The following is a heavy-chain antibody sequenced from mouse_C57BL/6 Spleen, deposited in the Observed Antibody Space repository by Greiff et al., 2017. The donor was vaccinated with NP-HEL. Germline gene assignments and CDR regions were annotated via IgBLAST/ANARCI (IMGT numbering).Heavy chain of an antibody. CDR2: IYPGDGDT. D-gene: IGHD2-1*01. V-gene: IGHV1-82*01. Sequence: QVQLQQSGPELVKPGASVKISCKASGYAFSSSWMNWVKQRPGKGLEWIGRIYPGDGDTNYNGKFKGKATLTADKSSSTAYMQLSSLTSEDSAVYFCARRGYGNLRRYAMDYWGQGTSVTVSS. CDR1: GYAFSSSW. J-gene: IGHJ4*01. CDR3: ARRGYGNLRRYAMDY.